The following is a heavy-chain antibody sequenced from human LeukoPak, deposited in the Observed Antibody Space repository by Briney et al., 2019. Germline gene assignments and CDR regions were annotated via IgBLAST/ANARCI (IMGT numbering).Heavy chain of an antibody. Sequence: GGSLRLSCAASGFTFSSYEMSWVRQAPGKGLEWVSYISSSGSTIYYADSVKGRFTISRDNAKNSLYLQMNSLRAEDTAVYYCARFSSGWVDAFDIWGQGTMVTVSS. CDR2: ISSSGSTI. CDR3: ARFSSGWVDAFDI. D-gene: IGHD6-19*01. CDR1: GFTFSSYE. J-gene: IGHJ3*02. V-gene: IGHV3-48*03.